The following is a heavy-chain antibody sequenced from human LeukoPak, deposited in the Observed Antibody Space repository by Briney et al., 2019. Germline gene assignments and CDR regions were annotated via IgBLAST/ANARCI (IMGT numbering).Heavy chain of an antibody. J-gene: IGHJ4*02. Sequence: GASVKVSCKASGGTFSSYAISWVRQAPGRGLEWMGWISAYNGNTNYAQKLQGRVTMTTDTSTSTAYMELRSLRSDDTAVYYCARFRFGELDRFDYWGQGTLVTVSS. CDR1: GGTFSSYA. CDR2: ISAYNGNT. V-gene: IGHV1-18*01. D-gene: IGHD3-10*01. CDR3: ARFRFGELDRFDY.